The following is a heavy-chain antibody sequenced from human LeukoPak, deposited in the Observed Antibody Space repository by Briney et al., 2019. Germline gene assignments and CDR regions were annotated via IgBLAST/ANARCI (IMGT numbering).Heavy chain of an antibody. CDR2: VKQDGSEK. CDR3: AKEGDYPILTYDS. D-gene: IGHD2-21*01. Sequence: GGSPRLSCAASGFTFSRYWMNWLRQAPGKGLEWVANVKQDGSEKYYVESVKGRFTISRDNAKNSLYLQMNSLRADDTAVYYCAKEGDYPILTYDSWGQGALVTVSS. CDR1: GFTFSRYW. V-gene: IGHV3-7*01. J-gene: IGHJ5*01.